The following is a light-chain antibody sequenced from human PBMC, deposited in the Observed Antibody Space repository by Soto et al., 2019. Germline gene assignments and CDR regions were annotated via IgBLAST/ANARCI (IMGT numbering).Light chain of an antibody. Sequence: DIQMTQSPSSLSASVGDRVTITCQASQGIDKYLNWYHQRPGKAPKLLIYDASNLQTGVPSRFSGSGSGTDFSFTINSLQPEDFATYYCQQYDDLVSFGPGTKVQIK. CDR3: QQYDDLVS. CDR1: QGIDKY. J-gene: IGKJ3*01. CDR2: DAS. V-gene: IGKV1-33*01.